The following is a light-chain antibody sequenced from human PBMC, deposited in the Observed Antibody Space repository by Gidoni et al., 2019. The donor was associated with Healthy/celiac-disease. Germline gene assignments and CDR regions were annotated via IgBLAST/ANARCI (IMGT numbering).Light chain of an antibody. V-gene: IGKV3-11*02. Sequence: EIVFTHSPATLSLSPGARSTLSCSASQSVSSYLAWYQQKHGQAPRHLINDASNRATSSPARLIGSGAGRNDLITISSLEPEDDAVYYCQQRSNWHPRFGEGTKVEIK. CDR3: QQRSNWHPR. J-gene: IGKJ1*01. CDR2: DAS. CDR1: QSVSSY.